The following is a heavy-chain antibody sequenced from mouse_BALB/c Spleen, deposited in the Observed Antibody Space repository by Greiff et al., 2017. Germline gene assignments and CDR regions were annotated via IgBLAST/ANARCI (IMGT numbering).Heavy chain of an antibody. CDR1: GFTFSSYG. V-gene: IGHV5-6-3*01. D-gene: IGHD2-4*01. J-gene: IGHJ2*01. CDR2: INSNGGST. Sequence: VESGGGLVQPGGSLKLSCAASGFTFSSYGMSWVRQTPDKRLELVATINSNGGSTYYPDSVKGRFTISRDNAKNTLYLQMSSLKSEDTAMYYCARDDDYEDYFDYWGQGTTLTVSS. CDR3: ARDDDYEDYFDY.